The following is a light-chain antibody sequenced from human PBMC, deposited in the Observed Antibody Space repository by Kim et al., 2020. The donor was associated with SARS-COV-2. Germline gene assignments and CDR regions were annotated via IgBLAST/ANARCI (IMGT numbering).Light chain of an antibody. CDR1: SSDVGGSNY. CDR3: CSSAVSGIHV. CDR2: EVN. J-gene: IGLJ1*01. Sequence: GQSVTISCTGTSSDVGGSNYVSWYQQHPGKAPKGMIYEVNKRPSGVPDRFSGSKSGNTASLTVSGLQAEDEADYYCCSSAVSGIHVFGTGTKVTVL. V-gene: IGLV2-8*01.